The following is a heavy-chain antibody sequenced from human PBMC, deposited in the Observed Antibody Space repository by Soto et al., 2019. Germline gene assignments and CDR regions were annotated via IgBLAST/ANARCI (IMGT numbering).Heavy chain of an antibody. D-gene: IGHD3-16*01. CDR1: GGTFSSYA. CDR2: IIPIFGTA. CDR3: SRLGEY. V-gene: IGHV1-69*01. Sequence: QVQLVQSGAEVKKPGSSVKVSCKASGGTFSSYAISWVRKAPGQGRAWMGGIIPIFGTANYAQKFQGRVTITAYESTSTAYMEMSSLRAEDTGVEYCSRLGEYWGQGTLVTVSS. J-gene: IGHJ4*02.